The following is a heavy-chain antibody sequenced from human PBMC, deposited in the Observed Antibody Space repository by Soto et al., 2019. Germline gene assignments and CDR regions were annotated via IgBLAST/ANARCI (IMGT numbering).Heavy chain of an antibody. CDR1: GYTFTNYY. V-gene: IGHV1-2*02. D-gene: IGHD4-4*01. Sequence: ASVKVSCKASGYTFTNYYMHWGRQAPGQGLEWRGWMNPRRGGTKYAQAFQDRVTMTRDASISTAYMEVTSRRHGDTAVYFCARSDDSTSYPLDLWGPGTLVTVSS. J-gene: IGHJ5*02. CDR3: ARSDDSTSYPLDL. CDR2: MNPRRGGT.